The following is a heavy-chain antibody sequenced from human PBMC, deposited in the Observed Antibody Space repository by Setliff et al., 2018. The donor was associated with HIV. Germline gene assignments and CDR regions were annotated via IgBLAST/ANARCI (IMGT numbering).Heavy chain of an antibody. CDR1: GFIFNNYA. CDR2: ISGSGGST. D-gene: IGHD6-19*01. V-gene: IGHV3-23*01. CDR3: TKKGPKGQWLVDLYFDS. J-gene: IGHJ4*02. Sequence: LRLSCAASGFIFNNYAMSWVRQAPGKGLEWVSVISGSGGSTYVADSVKGRFTIPRDNSENTLYLQMNSLRADDTAVYYCTKKGPKGQWLVDLYFDSWGQGTLVTVSS.